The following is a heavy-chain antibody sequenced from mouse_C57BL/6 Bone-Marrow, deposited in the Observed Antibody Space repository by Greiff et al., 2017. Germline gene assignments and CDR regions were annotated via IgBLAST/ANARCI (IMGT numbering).Heavy chain of an antibody. D-gene: IGHD2-5*01. V-gene: IGHV3-6*01. CDR2: ISYDGSN. Sequence: ESGPGLVKPSQSLSLTCSVTGYSITSGYYWNWIRQFPGNKLEWMGYISYDGSNNYNPSLKNRISITRDTSKNQFFLKLNSVTTEDTATYYCARGGYYSNYGGYAMDYWGQGTSVTVSS. CDR3: ARGGYYSNYGGYAMDY. CDR1: GYSITSGYY. J-gene: IGHJ4*01.